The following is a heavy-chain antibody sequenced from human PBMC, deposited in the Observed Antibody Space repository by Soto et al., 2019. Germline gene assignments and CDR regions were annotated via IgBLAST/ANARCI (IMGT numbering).Heavy chain of an antibody. CDR1: GFTFSSSA. CDR2: ISGSGGST. V-gene: IGHV3-23*01. CDR3: AKDREYYYDSSPAFDY. D-gene: IGHD3-22*01. Sequence: GGSLRLSCAASGFTFSSSAMSWVRQAPGKGLEWVSAISGSGGSTYYADSVKGRFTISRDNSKNTLYLQMNSLRAEDTAVYYCAKDREYYYDSSPAFDYWGQGTLVTVSS. J-gene: IGHJ4*02.